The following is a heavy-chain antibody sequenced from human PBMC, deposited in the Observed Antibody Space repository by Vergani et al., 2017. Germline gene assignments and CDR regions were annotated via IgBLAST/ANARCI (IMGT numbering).Heavy chain of an antibody. Sequence: VQLVESGGGLVKPGGSLRLSCAASGFTFSSYSMNWVRQAPGKGLEWVSSISSSSSYIYYADSVKGRFTISRDNAKNSLYLQMNSLRAEDTAVYYCARGGDGDWSFDYWGQGTLVTVSS. CDR2: ISSSSSYI. CDR1: GFTFSSYS. J-gene: IGHJ4*02. D-gene: IGHD4-17*01. V-gene: IGHV3-21*01. CDR3: ARGGDGDWSFDY.